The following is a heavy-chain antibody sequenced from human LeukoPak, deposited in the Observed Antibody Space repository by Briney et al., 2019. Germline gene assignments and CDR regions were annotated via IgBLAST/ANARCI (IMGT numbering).Heavy chain of an antibody. CDR3: ARHIKYGSSWGFDY. V-gene: IGHV4-59*08. Sequence: SSGTLSVTCSLPVDSISSYYWSWVRQPPGKRLEWIGCIYYSGSTNYNPCHKSRVNISVDMSKNKFSLKLSSVTAADRAVYYCARHIKYGSSWGFDYWGQGTLVTVSS. CDR2: IYYSGST. D-gene: IGHD6-13*01. J-gene: IGHJ4*02. CDR1: VDSISSYY.